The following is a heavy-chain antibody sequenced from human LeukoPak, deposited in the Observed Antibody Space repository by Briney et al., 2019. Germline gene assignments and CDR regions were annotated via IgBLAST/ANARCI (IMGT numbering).Heavy chain of an antibody. V-gene: IGHV3-48*04. D-gene: IGHD3-22*01. CDR3: ARGGVPTYYYDSSGYYSFDY. Sequence: GGSLRLSCAASGFTFSSYSMNWVRQAPGKGLEWVSYISSSSSTIYYADSVKGRFTISRDNAKNSLYLQMNSLRAEDTAVYYCARGGVPTYYYDSSGYYSFDYWGQGTLVTVSS. CDR1: GFTFSSYS. J-gene: IGHJ4*02. CDR2: ISSSSSTI.